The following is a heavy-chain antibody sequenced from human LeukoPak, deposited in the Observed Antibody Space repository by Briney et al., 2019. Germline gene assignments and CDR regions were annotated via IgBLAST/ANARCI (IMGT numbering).Heavy chain of an antibody. J-gene: IGHJ4*02. CDR1: GFTFSSYA. CDR3: ARGRVAVAGPFDY. D-gene: IGHD6-19*01. Sequence: GGSLRLSCAASGFTFSSYAMHWVRQAPGKGLEWVAVISYDGSNKYYADSVKGRFTISRDNSKNTLYLQMNSLRAEDTAVYYCARGRVAVAGPFDYWGQGTLVTVSS. CDR2: ISYDGSNK. V-gene: IGHV3-30-3*01.